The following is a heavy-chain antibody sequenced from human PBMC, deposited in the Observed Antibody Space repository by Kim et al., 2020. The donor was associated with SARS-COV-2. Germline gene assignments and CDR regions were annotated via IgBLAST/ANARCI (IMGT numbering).Heavy chain of an antibody. D-gene: IGHD4-17*01. CDR3: ARQLYGDYGTWAFDY. J-gene: IGHJ4*02. V-gene: IGHV4-39*07. Sequence: PSLKSRVTISVDTSKNQFSLKLSSVTAADTAVYYCARQLYGDYGTWAFDYWGQGTLVTVSS.